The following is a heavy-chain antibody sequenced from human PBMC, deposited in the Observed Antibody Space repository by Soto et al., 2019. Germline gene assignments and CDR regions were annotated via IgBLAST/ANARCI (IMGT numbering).Heavy chain of an antibody. J-gene: IGHJ5*02. CDR1: GGSISSGGYY. V-gene: IGHV4-31*03. CDR3: ARTLLLYYGSGFVDP. CDR2: IYYSGST. D-gene: IGHD3-10*01. Sequence: SETLSLTCTVSGGSISSGGYYWSWIRQHPGKGLEWIGYIYYSGSTYYNPSLKSRVTISVDTSKNQFSLKLSSVTAADTAVYYCARTLLLYYGSGFVDPWGQGTLVTVSS.